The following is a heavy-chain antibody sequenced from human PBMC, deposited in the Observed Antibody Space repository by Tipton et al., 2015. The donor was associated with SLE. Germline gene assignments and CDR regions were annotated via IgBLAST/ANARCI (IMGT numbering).Heavy chain of an antibody. V-gene: IGHV3-20*04. Sequence: GSLRLSCAASGFTFDDYGMSWVRQAPGKGLEWVSGINWNGGSTGYADSVKGRFTISRDNAKNSLYLQMNSLRPEDTALYYCAKDSGSGWYNWFDPWGQGTLVTVSS. CDR3: AKDSGSGWYNWFDP. CDR2: INWNGGST. CDR1: GFTFDDYG. D-gene: IGHD3-10*01. J-gene: IGHJ5*02.